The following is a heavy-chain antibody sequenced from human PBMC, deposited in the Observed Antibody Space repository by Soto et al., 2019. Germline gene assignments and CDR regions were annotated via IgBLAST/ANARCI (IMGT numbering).Heavy chain of an antibody. D-gene: IGHD6-13*01. CDR2: ISAYNGNT. J-gene: IGHJ4*02. CDR1: GYTFTSYG. CDR3: ARDRAAAGPFDY. Sequence: QVQLVQSGAEVKKPGASVKVSCKASGYTFTSYGISWVRQAPGQGLEWMGWISAYNGNTNNAQKLQGRVTMTTVTSTSTAYMELRSLRSDVTAVYYCARDRAAAGPFDYWRQGTLVTVSS. V-gene: IGHV1-18*01.